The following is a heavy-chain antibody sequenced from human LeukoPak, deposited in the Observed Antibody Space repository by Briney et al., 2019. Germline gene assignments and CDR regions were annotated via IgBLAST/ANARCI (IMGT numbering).Heavy chain of an antibody. Sequence: PSETVSLTCTVSGDSVRSYYWSWIRQSPGKGLEWIGYIYYSGGSKYSPSLKSRVSVSVDTSQNQVSLTLTSVTAADTAVHYCASGGERAFSYGFETWGQGTLVTVSS. V-gene: IGHV4-59*02. CDR3: ASGGERAFSYGFET. CDR1: GDSVRSYY. J-gene: IGHJ4*02. D-gene: IGHD3-10*01. CDR2: IYYSGGS.